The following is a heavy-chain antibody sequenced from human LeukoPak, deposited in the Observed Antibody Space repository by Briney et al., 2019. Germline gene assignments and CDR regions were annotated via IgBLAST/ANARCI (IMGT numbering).Heavy chain of an antibody. J-gene: IGHJ6*02. Sequence: GRSLRLSCPASGFTFSSYSMNWVRQAPGKGLEWVSSISSSSSYIYYADSVKGRFTISRDNAKNSLYLQMNSLRAEDTAVYYCARGGEQLAAYYYYGMDVWGQGTTVTVSS. CDR3: ARGGEQLAAYYYYGMDV. CDR2: ISSSSSYI. D-gene: IGHD6-6*01. CDR1: GFTFSSYS. V-gene: IGHV3-21*01.